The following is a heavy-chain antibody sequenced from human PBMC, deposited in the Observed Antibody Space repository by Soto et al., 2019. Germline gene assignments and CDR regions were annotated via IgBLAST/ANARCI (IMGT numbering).Heavy chain of an antibody. V-gene: IGHV3-23*01. Sequence: GGSLRLSCAASGFTFGTYAMNWVRQAPGKGLEWVSTISDVGDPTYYADSVKGRFTISRDNSKHTLFLQMNSLRAEDTARYYCAKDRDIAYHLEGGFYYSGMDVWDQGTRVTVSS. CDR2: ISDVGDPT. CDR3: AKDRDIAYHLEGGFYYSGMDV. J-gene: IGHJ6*02. D-gene: IGHD5-12*01. CDR1: GFTFGTYA.